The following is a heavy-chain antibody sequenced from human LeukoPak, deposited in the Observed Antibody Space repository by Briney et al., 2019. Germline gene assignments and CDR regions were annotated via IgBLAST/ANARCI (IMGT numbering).Heavy chain of an antibody. D-gene: IGHD3-22*01. CDR3: ARDSSSGPRDFDY. CDR1: GFTFSSYS. J-gene: IGHJ4*02. V-gene: IGHV3-21*01. Sequence: NPGGSLRLSCAASGFTFSSYSMNWVRQAPGKGLEWVSSISSSSSYIYYADSVRGRFTISRDNAKNSLYLQMNSLRAEDTAVYYCARDSSSGPRDFDYWGQGTLVTVSS. CDR2: ISSSSSYI.